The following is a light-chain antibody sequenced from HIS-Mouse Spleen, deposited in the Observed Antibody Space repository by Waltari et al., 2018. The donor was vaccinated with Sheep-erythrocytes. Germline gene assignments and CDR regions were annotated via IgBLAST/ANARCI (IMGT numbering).Light chain of an antibody. J-gene: IGLJ2*01. Sequence: SYELIQPPSVSVSPGQTASIPCSGDKLGDNHPCWYQQKPGQSPVLVIYQDSKRPSGIPERFSGSNSGNTATLTISGTQAMDEADYYCQAWDSSTAVFGGGTKLTVL. CDR3: QAWDSSTAV. V-gene: IGLV3-1*01. CDR2: QDS. CDR1: KLGDNH.